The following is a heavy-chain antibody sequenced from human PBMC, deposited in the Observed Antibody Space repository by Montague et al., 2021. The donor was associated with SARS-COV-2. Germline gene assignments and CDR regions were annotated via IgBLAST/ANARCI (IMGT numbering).Heavy chain of an antibody. D-gene: IGHD1-26*01. J-gene: IGHJ4*02. CDR1: GDSVSHDF. CDR3: VRDPAPSGSGTFYDY. V-gene: IGHV4-59*02. Sequence: SETLSLTCTVSGDSVSHDFWTWIRQPPGKGLEWIGYVYYSRSSSXNPSLRGRVSIAVDTSKNQFSLRLSTVTAADTAIYYCVRDPAPSGSGTFYDYWGQGTLGPVSS. CDR2: VYYSRSS.